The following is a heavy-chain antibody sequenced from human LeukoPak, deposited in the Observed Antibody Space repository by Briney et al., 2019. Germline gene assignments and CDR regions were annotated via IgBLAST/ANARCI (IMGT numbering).Heavy chain of an antibody. Sequence: PSETLSLTCTVSGGSISSSSYYWGWIRQPPGKGLEWIGSIYDSGSTYYNLSLKSRVTISVDTSKNQFSLKLSSVTAADTAVYYCARHNLGDGYNSEFDYWGQGTLVTVSS. CDR1: GGSISSSSYY. D-gene: IGHD5-24*01. CDR3: ARHNLGDGYNSEFDY. J-gene: IGHJ4*02. V-gene: IGHV4-39*01. CDR2: IYDSGST.